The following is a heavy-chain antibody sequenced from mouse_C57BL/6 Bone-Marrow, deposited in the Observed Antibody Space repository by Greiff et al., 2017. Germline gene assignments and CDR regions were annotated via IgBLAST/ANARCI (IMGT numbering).Heavy chain of an antibody. Sequence: LVESGPELVKPGASVKLSCKASGYTFTSYDINWVKQRPGQGLEWIGWIYPRDGSTKYNEKFKGKATLTVDTSSSTAYMELHSLTSEDSAVYFCAWIYMDYWGQGTSVTVSS. CDR1: GYTFTSYD. J-gene: IGHJ4*01. CDR2: IYPRDGST. D-gene: IGHD1-3*01. CDR3: AWIYMDY. V-gene: IGHV1-85*01.